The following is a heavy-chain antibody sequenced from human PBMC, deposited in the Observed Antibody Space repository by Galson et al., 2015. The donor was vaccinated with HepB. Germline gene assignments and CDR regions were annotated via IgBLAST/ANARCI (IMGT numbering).Heavy chain of an antibody. J-gene: IGHJ6*03. Sequence: SLRLSCAASGFTFSNAWMSWVRQAPGKGLEWVGRIKSKTDGGTTDYAAPVKGRFTISRDDSKNTLYLQTNSLKTEDTAVYYCTTGLRFLEWLFRGYYMDVWGKGTTVTVSS. V-gene: IGHV3-15*01. CDR3: TTGLRFLEWLFRGYYMDV. D-gene: IGHD3-3*01. CDR2: IKSKTDGGTT. CDR1: GFTFSNAW.